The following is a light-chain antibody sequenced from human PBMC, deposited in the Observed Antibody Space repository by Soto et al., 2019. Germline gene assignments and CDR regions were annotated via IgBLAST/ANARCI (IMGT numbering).Light chain of an antibody. J-gene: IGKJ1*01. CDR1: QSVLKSSRNKDY. V-gene: IGKV4-1*01. Sequence: DIVMTQSPDSLAVSLGERATMNCRSSQSVLKSSRNKDYLAWYQQKPGLPPRLLIYWASTRESGVPDRFSGSGSGTDFTLTINNLQAEDVAVYYCQQFYSFPRTFGQGTKVEI. CDR3: QQFYSFPRT. CDR2: WAS.